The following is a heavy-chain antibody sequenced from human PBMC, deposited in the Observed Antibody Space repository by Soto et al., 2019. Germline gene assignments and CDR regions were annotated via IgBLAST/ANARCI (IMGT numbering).Heavy chain of an antibody. CDR3: ARLARNFYKPRDV. D-gene: IGHD3-10*01. V-gene: IGHV5-51*01. Sequence: PGESLKISCEGSGYSFTSYWIAWVRQMPGKGLEWMGIIYPGDSDTRYSPSFQGQVTISADKSIRTVYLQWSSLKASDTAMYYCARLARNFYKPRDVWGQGNTLTVSS. CDR2: IYPGDSDT. CDR1: GYSFTSYW. J-gene: IGHJ6*02.